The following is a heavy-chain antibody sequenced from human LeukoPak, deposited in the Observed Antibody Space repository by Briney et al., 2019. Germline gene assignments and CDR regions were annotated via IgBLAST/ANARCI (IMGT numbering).Heavy chain of an antibody. J-gene: IGHJ4*02. Sequence: PGGSLRLSCAASGFTFSNHAMSWVRQAPGKGLEWVAAISGSGGSTYYADSVKGRFTISRDNFKNTLYLQMNSLRADDTAVYYCARHKENYGDSCHDDVWGQGTLVTVSS. CDR3: ARHKENYGDSCHDDV. V-gene: IGHV3-23*01. CDR1: GFTFSNHA. D-gene: IGHD4-17*01. CDR2: ISGSGGST.